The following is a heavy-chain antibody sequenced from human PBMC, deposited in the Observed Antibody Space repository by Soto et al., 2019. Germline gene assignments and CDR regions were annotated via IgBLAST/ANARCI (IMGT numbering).Heavy chain of an antibody. Sequence: SETLSLTCTVSGGSISSYYWSWIRQPAGKGLEWIGRIYTSGSTNYNPSLKSRVTMSVDTSKNQFSLKLSSVTAADTAVYYCARDRPPLWNDCWSAEPYFDYWGQGTLVTVSS. V-gene: IGHV4-4*07. D-gene: IGHD3-3*01. CDR3: ARDRPPLWNDCWSAEPYFDY. J-gene: IGHJ4*02. CDR1: GGSISSYY. CDR2: IYTSGST.